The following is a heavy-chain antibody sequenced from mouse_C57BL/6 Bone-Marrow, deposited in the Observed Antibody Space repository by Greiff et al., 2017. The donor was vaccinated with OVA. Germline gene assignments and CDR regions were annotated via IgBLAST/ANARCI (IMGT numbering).Heavy chain of an antibody. V-gene: IGHV1-80*01. CDR1: GYAFSSYW. D-gene: IGHD1-1*01. CDR2: IYPGDGDT. J-gene: IGHJ2*01. CDR3: ARGITTVVNFDY. Sequence: QESGAELVKPGASVKISCKASGYAFSSYWMNWVKQRPGKGLEWIGQIYPGDGDTNYNGKFKGKATLTADKSSSTAYMQLSSLTSEDSAVYFCARGITTVVNFDYWGQGTTLTVSS.